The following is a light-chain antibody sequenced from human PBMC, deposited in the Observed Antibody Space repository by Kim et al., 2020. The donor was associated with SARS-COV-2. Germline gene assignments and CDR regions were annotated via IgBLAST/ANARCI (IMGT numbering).Light chain of an antibody. J-gene: IGKJ4*01. V-gene: IGKV1-9*01. CDR2: SAF. CDR1: QGISSN. Sequence: IQLTQSPSSLSASVGDTVTITCRASQGISSNLAWYQQRPGKAPSLLIYSAFTLHSGVPSRFSGSGSGTDFTLTITSLQPEDFGTYHCQQHHSFPLTFGGGTKVDIK. CDR3: QQHHSFPLT.